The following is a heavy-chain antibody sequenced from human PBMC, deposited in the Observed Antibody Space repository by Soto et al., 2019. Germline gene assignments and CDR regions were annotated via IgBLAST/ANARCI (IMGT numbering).Heavy chain of an antibody. CDR1: GFTFSSYA. CDR2: ITSGSGTI. J-gene: IGHJ4*02. V-gene: IGHV3-48*01. CDR3: ALRRPGVHLDF. D-gene: IGHD3-10*01. Sequence: EVQLVESGGGLVQPGGSLRLSCAASGFTFSSYAMNWVRQAPGKGLEWVSYITSGSGTIHYADSVKGRFTISRDDAKNAHYLQINCVRAGDTAAYYGALRRPGVHLDFWGEGTMVTDSS.